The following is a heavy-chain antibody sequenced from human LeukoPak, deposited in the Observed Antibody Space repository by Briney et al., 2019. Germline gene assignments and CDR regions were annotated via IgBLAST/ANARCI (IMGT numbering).Heavy chain of an antibody. V-gene: IGHV1-18*01. Sequence: ASVKVSCKASGYTFTSYGISWVRQAPGQGLEWIGWISAYNGNTNYAQKLQGRVTMTTDTSTSTAYMGLRSLRSDDTAVYYCARDPYYDSSGYTYFDYWGQGTLVTVSS. D-gene: IGHD3-22*01. CDR1: GYTFTSYG. J-gene: IGHJ4*02. CDR3: ARDPYYDSSGYTYFDY. CDR2: ISAYNGNT.